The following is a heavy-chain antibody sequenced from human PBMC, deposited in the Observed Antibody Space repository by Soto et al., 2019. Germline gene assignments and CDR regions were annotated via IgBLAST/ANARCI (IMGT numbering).Heavy chain of an antibody. D-gene: IGHD3-3*01. CDR1: GFTFSSYA. CDR3: AREGRYDFWSGYYYYGMDV. Sequence: GGSLRLSCAASGFTFSSYAMHWVRQAPGKGLEWVAVISYDGSNKYYADSVKGRFTISRDNSKNTLYLQMNSLRAEDTAVYYCAREGRYDFWSGYYYYGMDVWGQGTTVTVSS. V-gene: IGHV3-30-3*01. J-gene: IGHJ6*02. CDR2: ISYDGSNK.